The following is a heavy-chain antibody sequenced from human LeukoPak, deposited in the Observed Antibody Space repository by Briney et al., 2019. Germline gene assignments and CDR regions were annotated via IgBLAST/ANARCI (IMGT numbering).Heavy chain of an antibody. Sequence: GGSLRLSCTASGFTFSSYSMNWVRQAPGKGLEWVSSISSSGTYIYDADSVKGRFIISRDNAKNSVYLQMNSLRAEDTAVYYCARDRLSGSYGSYYMDVWGKGTTVTVSS. CDR2: ISSSGTYI. V-gene: IGHV3-21*01. CDR1: GFTFSSYS. D-gene: IGHD1-26*01. CDR3: ARDRLSGSYGSYYMDV. J-gene: IGHJ6*03.